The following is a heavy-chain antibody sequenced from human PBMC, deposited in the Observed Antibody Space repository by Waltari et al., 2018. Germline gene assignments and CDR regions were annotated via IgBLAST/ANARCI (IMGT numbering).Heavy chain of an antibody. CDR1: GFTLGRFS. J-gene: IGHJ4*02. D-gene: IGHD6-19*01. V-gene: IGHV3-64*01. CDR3: ARIDGSGWYGS. Sequence: EVQMVESGGGLVQPGGSLRISCAASGFTLGRFSMHWVRQAPGKGLEYVSAFSRDGVTTYYANSVKGRFTISRDNSKNTLYLQMGSLRAEDMAVYYCARIDGSGWYGSWGQGTLVTVSS. CDR2: FSRDGVTT.